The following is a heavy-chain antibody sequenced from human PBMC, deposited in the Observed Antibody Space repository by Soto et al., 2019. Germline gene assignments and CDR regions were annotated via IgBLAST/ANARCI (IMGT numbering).Heavy chain of an antibody. V-gene: IGHV3-30*18. J-gene: IGHJ6*02. CDR1: GFTFSSYG. D-gene: IGHD3-16*01. CDR2: ISYDGSNK. Sequence: QVQLVESGGGVVQPGTSLRLSCVASGFTFSSYGIHWVRQAPGRGLEWVAVISYDGSNKYYADSVKGRFTISRDNLKNTLYLQMNSLRAEDTAVYYCAKERYGQLYLEDYGMDVWGQGTTVTVS. CDR3: AKERYGQLYLEDYGMDV.